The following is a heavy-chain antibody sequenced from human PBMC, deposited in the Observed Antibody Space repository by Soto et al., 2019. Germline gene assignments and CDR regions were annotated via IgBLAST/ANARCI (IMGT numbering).Heavy chain of an antibody. CDR3: AKSLNINWKNWFDP. J-gene: IGHJ5*02. Sequence: EEQLLESGGGLVQPGESLRLSCAASGFTFSSSAMNWVRQTPGKGLEWVSLISDSGDRTHYADSVRGRFSISRDNSKNTWNLQMYSLRAEDTAVYYCAKSLNINWKNWFDPWGQGTLVTVSS. CDR1: GFTFSSSA. D-gene: IGHD1-1*01. V-gene: IGHV3-23*01. CDR2: ISDSGDRT.